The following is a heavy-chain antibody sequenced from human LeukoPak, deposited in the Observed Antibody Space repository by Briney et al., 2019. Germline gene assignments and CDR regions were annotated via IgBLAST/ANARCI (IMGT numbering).Heavy chain of an antibody. V-gene: IGHV5-51*01. D-gene: IGHD3-9*01. CDR3: ARQNDILTGYSDY. Sequence: GESLEISCEGSGYIFTSYWIGWGRQVPGKGLEGMGIIYPGDSDTRYSPSFQGQVTISADKSISTAYLQWSSLKASDTAMYYCARQNDILTGYSDYWGQGTLVTVSS. CDR2: IYPGDSDT. J-gene: IGHJ4*02. CDR1: GYIFTSYW.